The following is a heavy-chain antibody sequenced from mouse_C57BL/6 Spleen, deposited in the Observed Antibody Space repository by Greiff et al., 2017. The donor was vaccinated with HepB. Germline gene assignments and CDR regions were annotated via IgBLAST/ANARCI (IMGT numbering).Heavy chain of an antibody. Sequence: QVQLQQSGAELMKPGASVKLSCKATGYTFTGYWIEWVKQRPGHGLEWIGEILPGSGSTNYNEKFKGKATFTADTSSNTAYMQLSSLTTEDSAIYYCARGFSYYDYDDYAMDYWGQGTSVTVSS. CDR3: ARGFSYYDYDDYAMDY. D-gene: IGHD2-4*01. CDR1: GYTFTGYW. CDR2: ILPGSGST. J-gene: IGHJ4*01. V-gene: IGHV1-9*01.